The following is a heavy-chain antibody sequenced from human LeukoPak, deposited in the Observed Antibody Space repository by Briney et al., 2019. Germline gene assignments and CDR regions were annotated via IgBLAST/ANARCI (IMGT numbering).Heavy chain of an antibody. Sequence: AGGSLRLSCAASGFTFSSYAMHWVRQAPGKGLEWVAVISYDGSNKYYADSVKGRFTISRDNSKNTLYLQINSLRAEDTAIYYCAKGVGWFPSWGQGTLVTVSS. CDR1: GFTFSSYA. CDR3: AKGVGWFPS. CDR2: ISYDGSNK. J-gene: IGHJ5*02. V-gene: IGHV3-30*04. D-gene: IGHD3-10*01.